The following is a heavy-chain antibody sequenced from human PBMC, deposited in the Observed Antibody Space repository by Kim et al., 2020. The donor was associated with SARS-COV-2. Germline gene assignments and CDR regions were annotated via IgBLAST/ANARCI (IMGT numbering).Heavy chain of an antibody. V-gene: IGHV5-10-1*01. D-gene: IGHD3-22*01. J-gene: IGHJ3*02. CDR3: AGLSSGGDAFDI. Sequence: NYHPSFQGRVTSSADKSISTAYLQWSSLRAADTAMYYCAGLSSGGDAFDIWGQGTMVTVSS.